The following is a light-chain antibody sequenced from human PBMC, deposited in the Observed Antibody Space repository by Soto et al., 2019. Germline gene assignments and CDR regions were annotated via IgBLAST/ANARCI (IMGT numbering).Light chain of an antibody. Sequence: PLTQFPSTLSASVGDRFTITCPASQGIRSYLGWYEQKPGKAPNLLIYDASTLHSGVPSRFRGSGSGTEFTLTISSLQPDDFETYYCQHYNSYSEAFGQGTKVDIK. J-gene: IGKJ1*01. CDR2: DAS. V-gene: IGKV1-9*01. CDR3: QHYNSYSEA. CDR1: QGIRSY.